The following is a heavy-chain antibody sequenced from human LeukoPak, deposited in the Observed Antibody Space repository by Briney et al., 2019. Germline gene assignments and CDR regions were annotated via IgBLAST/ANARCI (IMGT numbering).Heavy chain of an antibody. D-gene: IGHD6-13*01. CDR2: IYTSGST. V-gene: IGHV4-38-2*02. CDR3: ARDRIAAAGSDYYYYMDV. Sequence: SETLSLTCTVSGYSISSGYYWGWIRQSPGKGLEWIGSIYTSGSTNYNPSLKSRVTISVDTSKNQFSLKLSSVTAADTAVYYCARDRIAAAGSDYYYYMDVWGKGTTVTISS. CDR1: GYSISSGYY. J-gene: IGHJ6*03.